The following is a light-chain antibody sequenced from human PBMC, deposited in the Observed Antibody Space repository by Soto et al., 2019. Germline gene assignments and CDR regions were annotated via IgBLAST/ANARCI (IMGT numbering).Light chain of an antibody. CDR3: QQYGSSPPWT. V-gene: IGKV3-20*01. Sequence: EIMMSQSPATLSVSPGERATLSCRASQSVSSNLAWYQQKPGQAPRLLIYGASSRATGIPDRFSGSGSGTDFTLTISRLEPEDFAVYYCQQYGSSPPWTFGQGTKVDIK. CDR2: GAS. CDR1: QSVSSN. J-gene: IGKJ1*01.